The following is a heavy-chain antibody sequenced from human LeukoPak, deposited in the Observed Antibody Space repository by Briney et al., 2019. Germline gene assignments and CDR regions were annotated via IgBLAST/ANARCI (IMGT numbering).Heavy chain of an antibody. CDR3: ARLGCTSTSCPLDY. D-gene: IGHD2-2*01. CDR2: IFYSGST. Sequence: PSETLSLTCAVSGGSINSGSDYWGWIRQPPGKGLEWIGTIFYSGSTYYNPSLKSRVTVSVDTSKNQFSLKLSSVTAADTAVYYCARLGCTSTSCPLDYSGQGTLVTVSS. J-gene: IGHJ4*02. CDR1: GGSINSGSDY. V-gene: IGHV4-39*01.